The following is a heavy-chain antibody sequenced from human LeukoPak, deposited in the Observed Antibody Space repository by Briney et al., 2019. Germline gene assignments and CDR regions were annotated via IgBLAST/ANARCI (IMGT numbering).Heavy chain of an antibody. CDR1: GYIFIDSY. J-gene: IGHJ4*02. Sequence: GASVKVACKASGYIFIDSYLHWVRQAPGRGLEWLGWISLNSGDTYYAPKFTGKITLTRDTAVSTAYMDVRSLRSDDTAVYYCARDETADCSRGSCYWDWGQGTLVTVSS. CDR2: ISLNSGDT. V-gene: IGHV1-2*02. CDR3: ARDETADCSRGSCYWD. D-gene: IGHD2-15*01.